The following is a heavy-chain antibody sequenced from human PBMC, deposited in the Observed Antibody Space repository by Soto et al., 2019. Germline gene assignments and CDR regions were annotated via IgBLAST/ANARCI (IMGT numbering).Heavy chain of an antibody. CDR3: AKMYSSSNYGLDV. CDR2: ISDSGRRT. D-gene: IGHD2-2*01. CDR1: GFTFSIYA. V-gene: IGHV3-23*01. J-gene: IGHJ6*02. Sequence: GGSLRLSCAASGFTFSIYAMSWVRQAPGKGLEWVSAISDSGRRTYYADSVKGRLTISRDNFENTLYLQMNSLRAEDTAVYYCAKMYSSSNYGLDVWGQGTTVTVSS.